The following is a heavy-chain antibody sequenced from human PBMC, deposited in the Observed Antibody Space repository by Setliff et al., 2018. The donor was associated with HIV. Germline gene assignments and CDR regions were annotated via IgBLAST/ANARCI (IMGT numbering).Heavy chain of an antibody. CDR3: ARGLVGGNWFDP. Sequence: TSETLSLTCAVYGGSFSGYYWSWIRQPPGKGLEWIGEINHSGSTNYNPSLKSRVTISVDTSKNQFSLKLSSVTAADTAVYYCARGLVGGNWFDPWGQGTLVTVSS. J-gene: IGHJ5*02. V-gene: IGHV4-34*01. CDR1: GGSFSGYY. D-gene: IGHD1-26*01. CDR2: INHSGST.